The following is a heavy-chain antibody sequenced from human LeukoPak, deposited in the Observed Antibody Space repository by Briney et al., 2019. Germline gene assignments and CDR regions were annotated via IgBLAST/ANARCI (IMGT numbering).Heavy chain of an antibody. Sequence: PSQTLSLTCTVSGGSISSGDYYWSWIRQPPGKGLECIGYIYYRGSTYYNPSLKSRATISVDTSKNQFSLKLSSVTAADTAVYYCARVGDYYYYYMDVWGKGTTVTVSS. CDR1: GGSISSGDYY. V-gene: IGHV4-30-4*08. CDR3: ARVGDYYYYYMDV. D-gene: IGHD3-16*01. J-gene: IGHJ6*03. CDR2: IYYRGST.